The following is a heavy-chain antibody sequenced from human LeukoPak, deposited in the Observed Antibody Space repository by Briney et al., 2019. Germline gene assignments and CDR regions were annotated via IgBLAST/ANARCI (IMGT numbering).Heavy chain of an antibody. Sequence: PSETLSLTCTVSGASIISSSYYWGWIRQPPGKGLEWIGSIYYSGSTYYNPSLKSRVTISVDTSKNQFSLKLSSVTAADTAVYYCARHRGGYCSSTSCRKDMDVWGQGTTVTVSS. CDR2: IYYSGST. CDR3: ARHRGGYCSSTSCRKDMDV. D-gene: IGHD2-2*01. J-gene: IGHJ6*02. CDR1: GASIISSSYY. V-gene: IGHV4-39*01.